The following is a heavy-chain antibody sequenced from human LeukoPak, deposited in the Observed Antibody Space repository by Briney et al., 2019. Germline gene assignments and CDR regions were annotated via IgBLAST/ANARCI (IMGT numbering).Heavy chain of an antibody. CDR3: ARLTYYYDSSGNNHWYFDL. J-gene: IGHJ2*01. CDR2: IDPSDSYT. D-gene: IGHD3-22*01. Sequence: GESLRISCKSSGYRFTSHWISWVRQMPGKGPEWMGRIDPSDSYTNYSPSFQGHVTISADKSISTAYLQWSSLRASDTAMYYCARLTYYYDSSGNNHWYFDLWGRGTLVTVSS. V-gene: IGHV5-10-1*01. CDR1: GYRFTSHW.